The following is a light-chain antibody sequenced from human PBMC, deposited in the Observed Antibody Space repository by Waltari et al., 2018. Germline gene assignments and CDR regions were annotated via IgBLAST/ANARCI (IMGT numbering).Light chain of an antibody. Sequence: SGSANQSISKYLAWYQQKPGQAPRLLIYPASSRAAGIPDMFSGSGSGTDFSLSISRLEPEDFAVYYCQHYDSLPVTFGQGTKVEIK. CDR1: QSISKY. J-gene: IGKJ1*01. CDR3: QHYDSLPVT. CDR2: PAS. V-gene: IGKV3-20*01.